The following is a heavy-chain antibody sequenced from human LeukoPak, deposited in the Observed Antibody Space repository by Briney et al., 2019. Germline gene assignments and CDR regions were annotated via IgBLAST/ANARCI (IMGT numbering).Heavy chain of an antibody. CDR2: FDPEDGET. CDR1: GYTLTELS. J-gene: IGHJ6*04. CDR3: ATDLPSGQTTVTTMDYGMDV. D-gene: IGHD4-17*01. Sequence: GASVKGSCKVSGYTLTELSMHWVRQAPGKGLEWMGGFDPEDGETIYAQKFQGRVTMTEDTSTDTAYMELSSLRSEDTAVYYCATDLPSGQTTVTTMDYGMDVWGKGTTVTVSS. V-gene: IGHV1-24*01.